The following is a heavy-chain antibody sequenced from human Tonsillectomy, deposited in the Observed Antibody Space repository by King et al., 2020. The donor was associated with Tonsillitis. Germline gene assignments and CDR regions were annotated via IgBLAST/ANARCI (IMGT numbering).Heavy chain of an antibody. CDR2: ISYDGNNK. V-gene: IGHV3-30*18. CDR1: GFTFSSYG. Sequence: VQLVESGGGVVQPGRSLRLSCAASGFTFSSYGMHWVRQAPGKGLEWVAVISYDGNNKYYVDSVKGRFTISRDTSKNTLYLQMNSLRAEDTAVYYCAKDMNTYYVSSGEIDYWGQGTLVTVSS. D-gene: IGHD3-22*01. J-gene: IGHJ4*02. CDR3: AKDMNTYYVSSGEIDY.